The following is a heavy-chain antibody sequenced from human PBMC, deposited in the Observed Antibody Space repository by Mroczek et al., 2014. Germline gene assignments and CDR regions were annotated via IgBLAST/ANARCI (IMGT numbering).Heavy chain of an antibody. Sequence: QVQLQQWGAGLLKPSETLSLTCAVYGGSFSGYYWSWIRQPPRKGLEWIGEINHSGSTNYNPSLKSRVTISVDTSKNQFSLKLSSVTAADTAVYYCARGRGSTSYTNWFDPWGQGTLVTVSS. CDR2: INHSGST. CDR3: ARGRGSTSYTNWFDP. V-gene: IGHV4-34*01. CDR1: GGSFSGYY. D-gene: IGHD2-2*01. J-gene: IGHJ5*02.